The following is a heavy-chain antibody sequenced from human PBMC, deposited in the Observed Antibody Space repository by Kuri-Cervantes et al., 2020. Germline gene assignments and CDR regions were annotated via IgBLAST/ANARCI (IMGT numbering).Heavy chain of an antibody. CDR2: VSPYNGDT. V-gene: IGHV1-18*01. Sequence: ASVKVSCKASGYTFSTYGISWVRQAPGQGLEWMGWVSPYNGDTKFAQKFQGRVTMTTDTSTSTAYMELRSLRSDDTAVYYCARDLSADYWGQGTLVTVSS. CDR1: GYTFSTYG. CDR3: ARDLSADY. J-gene: IGHJ4*02.